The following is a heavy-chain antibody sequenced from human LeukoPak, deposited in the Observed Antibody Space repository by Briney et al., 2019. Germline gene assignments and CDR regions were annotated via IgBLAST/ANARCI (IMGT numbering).Heavy chain of an antibody. D-gene: IGHD3-9*01. Sequence: GGSLRLSCAASGFTFSSYVMNWVRQAPGKGLEWVSYISTTTSTIYYADSVKGRYTISRDNAKNSLYLQMNSLRDEDTAVYYCARNHFEDYWGQGTLVTVSS. CDR1: GFTFSSYV. CDR3: ARNHFEDY. J-gene: IGHJ4*02. V-gene: IGHV3-48*02. CDR2: ISTTTSTI.